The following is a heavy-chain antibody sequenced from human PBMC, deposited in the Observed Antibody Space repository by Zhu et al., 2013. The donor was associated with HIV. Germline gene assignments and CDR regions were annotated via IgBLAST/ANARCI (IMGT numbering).Heavy chain of an antibody. CDR1: GYTFTSYD. D-gene: IGHD6-19*01. V-gene: IGHV1-8*01. CDR2: MNPNSGNT. J-gene: IGHJ6*02. Sequence: QVQLVQSGAEVKKPGASVKVSCKASGYTFTSYDMNWVRQATGQGLEWMGWMNPNSGNTGYAQKFQGRVTMTRNSAISTAYMELTRLTSDDTAVYYCARDVVSNGWYSLRYYHYGMDVWGQGTTVTVSS. CDR3: ARDVVSNGWYSLRYYHYGMDV.